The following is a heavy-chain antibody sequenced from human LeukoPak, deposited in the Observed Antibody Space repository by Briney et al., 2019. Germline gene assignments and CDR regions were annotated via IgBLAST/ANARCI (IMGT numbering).Heavy chain of an antibody. CDR1: GFSFDNDW. CDR3: TRRLDE. J-gene: IGHJ4*02. CDR2: INQDGSEK. D-gene: IGHD3-16*01. V-gene: IGHV3-7*01. Sequence: GGSLRLSCATSGFSFDNDWMDWVRQAPGKGLEWVANINQDGSEKNCLDSVKGRFTISRDNAQNSLYLQMNGLRVEDTAVYYCTRRLDEWGQGTLVTVSS.